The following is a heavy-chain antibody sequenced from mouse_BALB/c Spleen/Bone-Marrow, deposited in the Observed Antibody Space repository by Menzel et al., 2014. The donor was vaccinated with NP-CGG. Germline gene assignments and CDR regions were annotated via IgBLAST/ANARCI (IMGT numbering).Heavy chain of an antibody. CDR2: VDPSDGYT. D-gene: IGHD1-3*01. CDR1: GYTFXTYW. V-gene: IGHV1-69*02. CDR3: ARGGDNFAWFAY. J-gene: IGHJ3*01. Sequence: QVQLQQSGAELVTPGASVKLSCKASGYTFXTYWMHWVKQRPGHGLEWIGQVDPSDGYTNYSQMFKGKATLTVDKSSSTAYTQLSSLSSEDSAVYYCARGGDNFAWFAYWGQGTLVTVSA.